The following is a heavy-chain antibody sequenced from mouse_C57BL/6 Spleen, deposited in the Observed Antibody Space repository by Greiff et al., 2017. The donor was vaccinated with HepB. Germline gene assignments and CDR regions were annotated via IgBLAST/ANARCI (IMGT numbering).Heavy chain of an antibody. CDR1: GPTFTDYE. J-gene: IGHJ3*01. CDR3: SDCYYVRFAY. D-gene: IGHD2-3*01. Sequence: QQSAASLFRPGAPVTLSCKASGPTFTDYEINWVKQTPVHGMEWIGAIDPETGGTAYNQKFKGKAILTADKSSSTAYMELRSLTSEDSAVYYCSDCYYVRFAYWGQGTLVTVSA. CDR2: IDPETGGT. V-gene: IGHV1-15*01.